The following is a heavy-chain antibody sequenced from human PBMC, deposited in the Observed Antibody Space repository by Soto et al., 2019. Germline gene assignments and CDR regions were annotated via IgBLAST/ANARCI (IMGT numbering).Heavy chain of an antibody. CDR1: GFTFSSYW. D-gene: IGHD3-3*01. CDR2: IKQDGSEK. J-gene: IGHJ6*02. Sequence: PGGSLRLSCAASGFTFSSYWMSWVRQAPGKGLEWVANIKQDGSEKYYVDSVKGRFTISRDNAKNSLYLQMNSLRAEDTAVYYCARDDVLRFLEWSDTANYYYGMDVWGQGTTVTVSS. V-gene: IGHV3-7*01. CDR3: ARDDVLRFLEWSDTANYYYGMDV.